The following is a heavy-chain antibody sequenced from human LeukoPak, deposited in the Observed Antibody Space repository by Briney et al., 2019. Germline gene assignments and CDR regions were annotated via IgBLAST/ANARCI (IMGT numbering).Heavy chain of an antibody. D-gene: IGHD3-22*01. J-gene: IGHJ4*02. Sequence: GGSLRLSCAASGFTVSSNYMSWVRQAPGKGLEWVSVIYSGGSTYYADSVKGRFTISRDNSKNTLYLQMNSLRAEDTAVYYCARGSSGYYYDGYYFDYWGQGTLVTVSS. CDR3: ARGSSGYYYDGYYFDY. CDR2: IYSGGST. V-gene: IGHV3-53*01. CDR1: GFTVSSNY.